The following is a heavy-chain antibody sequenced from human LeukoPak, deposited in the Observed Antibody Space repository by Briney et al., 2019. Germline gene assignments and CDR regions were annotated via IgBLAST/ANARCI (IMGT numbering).Heavy chain of an antibody. V-gene: IGHV4-59*01. CDR3: ARESYDSSGYFDY. CDR2: IYYSGST. CDR1: GGSIRSYY. Sequence: SETLSLTCTVSGGSIRSYYWSWIRQPPGKGLEWIGYIYYSGSTNYNPSLKSRVTISVDTSKNQFSLKLSSVTAADTAVYYCARESYDSSGYFDYWGQGTLVTVSS. J-gene: IGHJ4*02. D-gene: IGHD3-22*01.